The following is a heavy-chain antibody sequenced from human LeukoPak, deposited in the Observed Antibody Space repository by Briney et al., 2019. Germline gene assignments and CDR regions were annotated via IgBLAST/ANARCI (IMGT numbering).Heavy chain of an antibody. CDR2: IWYDGSNK. CDR3: AKDRRIVVVTAMDY. J-gene: IGHJ4*02. D-gene: IGHD2-21*02. CDR1: RFTFSSYG. Sequence: GGSLRLSCAASRFTFSSYGMHWVRQAPGKGLEWVAVIWYDGSNKYYADSVKGRFTISRDNSKNTLYLQMNSLRAEDTAVYYCAKDRRIVVVTAMDYWGQGTLVTVSS. V-gene: IGHV3-33*06.